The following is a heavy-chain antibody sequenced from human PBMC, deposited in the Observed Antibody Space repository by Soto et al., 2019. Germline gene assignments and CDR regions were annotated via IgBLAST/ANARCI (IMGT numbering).Heavy chain of an antibody. CDR3: ARAGHYDILTGYCDYYYMDV. J-gene: IGHJ6*03. CDR2: ISAYNGNT. D-gene: IGHD3-9*01. CDR1: GYTFTSYG. Sequence: QVQLVQSGAEVKKPGASVKVSCKASGYTFTSYGISWVRQAPGQGLEWMGWISAYNGNTNYAQKLQGRVTMTTDTSTSTAYMELRSLRSDDTAVYYCARAGHYDILTGYCDYYYMDVWGKGTTVTVSS. V-gene: IGHV1-18*01.